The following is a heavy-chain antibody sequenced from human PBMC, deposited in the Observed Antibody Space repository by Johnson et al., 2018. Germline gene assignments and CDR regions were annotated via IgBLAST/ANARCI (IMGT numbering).Heavy chain of an antibody. J-gene: IGHJ3*02. CDR2: INHSGST. Sequence: QVQLQQWGAGLLKPSETLSLTCAVYGGSFSGYYWSWIRQPPGKGLEWIGEINHSGSTNYNPSLKSRVTISVDTSKNQFSLTLSSVTAADAAVYYCAKGGVPGVAVADDAFDIWGQGTMVTVAS. CDR3: AKGGVPGVAVADDAFDI. D-gene: IGHD6-19*01. V-gene: IGHV4-34*01. CDR1: GGSFSGYY.